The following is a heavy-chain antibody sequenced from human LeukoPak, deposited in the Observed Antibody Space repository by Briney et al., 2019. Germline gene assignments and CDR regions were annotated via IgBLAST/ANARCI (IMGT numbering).Heavy chain of an antibody. CDR2: INHSGST. CDR3: ARGRLIVVTTPGRAFDI. CDR1: GGSFSGYY. J-gene: IGHJ3*02. Sequence: SETLSLTCAVYGGSFSGYYWSWIRQPPGKGLEWIGEINHSGSTNYNPSLKSRVTISVDTSKNQFSLKLSSVTAADTAVYYCARGRLIVVTTPGRAFDIWGQGTMVTVSP. V-gene: IGHV4-34*01. D-gene: IGHD3-22*01.